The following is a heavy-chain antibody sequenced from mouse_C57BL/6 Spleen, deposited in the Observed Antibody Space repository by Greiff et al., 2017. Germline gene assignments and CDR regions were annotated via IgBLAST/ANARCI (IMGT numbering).Heavy chain of an antibody. D-gene: IGHD2-3*01. V-gene: IGHV1-66*01. CDR3: SRDDGSYFVY. CDR2: IYPGSGNT. J-gene: IGHJ2*01. Sequence: QVQLQQPGPELVKPGASVKISCKASGYSFTSYYIHWVKQRPGQGLEWIGWIYPGSGNTKYNEKFKGKATLTADTSSSTAYMQLSSLTSEDSAVYYCSRDDGSYFVYWGQGTTLTVSS. CDR1: GYSFTSYY.